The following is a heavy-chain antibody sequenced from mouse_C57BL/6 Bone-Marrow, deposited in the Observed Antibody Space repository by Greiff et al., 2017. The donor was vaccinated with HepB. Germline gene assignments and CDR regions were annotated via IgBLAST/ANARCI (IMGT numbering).Heavy chain of an antibody. D-gene: IGHD1-1*01. Sequence: EVMLVESGGGLVQPGGSLKLSCAASGFTFSDYGMAWVRQAPRKGPEWVAFISNLAYSIYYADTVTGRFTISSENAKNTLYLEMSSLRSEDTAMYYCARRESYYYGSSYEFAYWGQGTLVTVSA. CDR3: ARRESYYYGSSYEFAY. J-gene: IGHJ3*01. CDR2: ISNLAYSI. V-gene: IGHV5-15*01. CDR1: GFTFSDYG.